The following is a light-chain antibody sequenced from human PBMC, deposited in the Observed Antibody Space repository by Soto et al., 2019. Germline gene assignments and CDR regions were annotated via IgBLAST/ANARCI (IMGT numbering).Light chain of an antibody. CDR2: SAS. V-gene: IGKV1-39*01. Sequence: DIQMPQSPSSLYASVGDRVTITCRASQSISSYLSWFQQKPGEAPRLLIYSASSLPSGVPSRFIGSGSGTDFTLTISSLQPEDFASYYCQQNYSPPLSFGGGTKVEIK. CDR3: QQNYSPPLS. J-gene: IGKJ4*01. CDR1: QSISSY.